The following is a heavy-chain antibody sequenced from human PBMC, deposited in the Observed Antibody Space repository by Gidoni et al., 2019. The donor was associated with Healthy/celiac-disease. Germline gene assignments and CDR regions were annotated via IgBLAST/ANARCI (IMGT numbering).Heavy chain of an antibody. CDR3: ARLQHVEMATAGFDP. Sequence: EVQLVQSGAEVKKPGESLKISCKGSGYSFTSYWIGWVRQMPGKGLEWMGIIYPGDSDTRYSPSFQGQVTISADKSISTAYLQWSSLKASDTAMYYCARLQHVEMATAGFDPWGQGTLVTVSS. V-gene: IGHV5-51*01. J-gene: IGHJ5*02. CDR2: IYPGDSDT. CDR1: GYSFTSYW. D-gene: IGHD5-18*01.